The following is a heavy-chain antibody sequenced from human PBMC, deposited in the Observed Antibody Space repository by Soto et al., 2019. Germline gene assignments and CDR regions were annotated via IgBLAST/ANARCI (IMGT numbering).Heavy chain of an antibody. V-gene: IGHV4-39*02. D-gene: IGHD2-15*01. CDR2: IYYDGST. CDR1: GGSINSNNYY. J-gene: IGHJ4*02. Sequence: SETLSLTCTVSGGSINSNNYYWAWIRQPPGKGLAWIASIYYDGSTYYNPSLKSRVSISVDTSKNHFSLKLSSATAADTAVYYCAKVVVAATRHTDFDSWGQGTPVTVSS. CDR3: AKVVVAATRHTDFDS.